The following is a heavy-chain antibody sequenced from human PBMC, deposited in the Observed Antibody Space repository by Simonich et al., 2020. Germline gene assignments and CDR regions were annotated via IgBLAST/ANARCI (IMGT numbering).Heavy chain of an antibody. Sequence: QVQLVQSGAEVKKPGASVKVSCKASGYTFTGFCMHWVRQAPGQGLEWMGWINPNSGGTNYAQKCQGRVTMTRDTAISTAYMELSRLRSDDTAVYYCARGPRWTGDDAFDIWGQGTMVTVSS. CDR2: INPNSGGT. CDR1: GYTFTGFC. J-gene: IGHJ3*02. V-gene: IGHV1-2*02. D-gene: IGHD7-27*01. CDR3: ARGPRWTGDDAFDI.